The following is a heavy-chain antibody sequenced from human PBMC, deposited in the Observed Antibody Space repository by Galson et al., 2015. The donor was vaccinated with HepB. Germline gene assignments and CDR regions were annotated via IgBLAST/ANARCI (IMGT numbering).Heavy chain of an antibody. D-gene: IGHD1-26*01. CDR2: IRYDGSNK. Sequence: SLRLSCAASGFTFSSYGMHWVRQAPGKGLEWVAFIRYDGSNKYYADSVKGRFTISRDNSKNTLYLQMNSLRAEDTAVYYCAKVRELLWSFDYWGQGTLVTVSS. V-gene: IGHV3-30*02. CDR3: AKVRELLWSFDY. J-gene: IGHJ4*02. CDR1: GFTFSSYG.